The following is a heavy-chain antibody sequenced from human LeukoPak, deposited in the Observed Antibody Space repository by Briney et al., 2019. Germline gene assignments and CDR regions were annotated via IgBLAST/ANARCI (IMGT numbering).Heavy chain of an antibody. CDR2: INPNSSGT. CDR1: GYTFTGYY. J-gene: IGHJ4*02. CDR3: ATRFSGGGPY. V-gene: IGHV1-2*02. Sequence: ASVKVSCTASGYTFTGYYIHWVRQAPGQGLECIGWINPNSSGTTYAQNFEGRVTMTRDTSISTAYLELSRLRSDDTAVYYCATRFSGGGPYWGQGTLVTVSS. D-gene: IGHD6-19*01.